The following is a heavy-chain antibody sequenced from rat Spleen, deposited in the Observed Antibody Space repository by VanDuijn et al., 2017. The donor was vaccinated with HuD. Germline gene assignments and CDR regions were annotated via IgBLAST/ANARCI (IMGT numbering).Heavy chain of an antibody. J-gene: IGHJ4*01. D-gene: IGHD1-6*01. Sequence: EVQLVESDGGLVQPGRSLKLSCAASEFTFSNYYMAWVRQAPTKGLEWVATISSDGGRNFYRDSVKGRFTISRDNAKSTLYLQMDSLRSEDTATYYCTSLMYTPDYLGVMDVWGQGASVTVSS. CDR2: ISSDGGRN. CDR3: TSLMYTPDYLGVMDV. CDR1: EFTFSNYY. V-gene: IGHV5-29*01.